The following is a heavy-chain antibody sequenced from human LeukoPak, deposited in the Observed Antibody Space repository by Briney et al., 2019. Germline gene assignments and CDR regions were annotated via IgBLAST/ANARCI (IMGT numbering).Heavy chain of an antibody. J-gene: IGHJ6*03. V-gene: IGHV1-69*05. CDR3: ARDVAREYQLLSDYYYMDV. CDR1: GGTSSSYA. CDR2: IIPIFGTA. Sequence: ASVKVSCKASGGTSSSYAISWVRQAPGQGLEWMGGIIPIFGTANYAQKFQGRVTITTDESTSTAYMELSSLRSEDTAVYYCARDVAREYQLLSDYYYMDVWGKGTTVTVSS. D-gene: IGHD2-2*01.